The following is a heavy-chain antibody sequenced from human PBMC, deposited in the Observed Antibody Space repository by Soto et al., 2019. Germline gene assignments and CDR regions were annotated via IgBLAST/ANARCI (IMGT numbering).Heavy chain of an antibody. CDR1: GGSISSYY. D-gene: IGHD3-22*01. CDR2: IYYSGST. CDR3: ARGHDSSGYYLCDY. J-gene: IGHJ4*02. V-gene: IGHV4-59*01. Sequence: KPSETLSLTCTVSGGSISSYYWSWIRQPPGKGLEWIGYIYYSGSTNYNPSLKSRVTISVDTSKNQFSLKLSSVTAADTAVYCCARGHDSSGYYLCDYWGQGTLVTVSS.